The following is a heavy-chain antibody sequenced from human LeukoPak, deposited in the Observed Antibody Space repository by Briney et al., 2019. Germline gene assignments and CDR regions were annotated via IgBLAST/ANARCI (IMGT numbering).Heavy chain of an antibody. CDR3: ARGGGCSGGSCYSTTPYYYYGMDV. J-gene: IGHJ6*02. CDR2: IKQDGSEK. CDR1: GSTFSSYW. V-gene: IGHV3-7*01. D-gene: IGHD2-15*01. Sequence: PGGSLRLSCAASGSTFSSYWMSWVRQAPGKGLEWVANIKQDGSEKYYVDSVKGRFTISRDNAKNSLYLQMNSLRAEDTAVYYCARGGGCSGGSCYSTTPYYYYGMDVWGQGTTVTVSS.